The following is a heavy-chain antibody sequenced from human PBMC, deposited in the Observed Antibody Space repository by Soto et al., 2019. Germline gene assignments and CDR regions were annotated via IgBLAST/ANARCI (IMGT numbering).Heavy chain of an antibody. V-gene: IGHV3-74*01. CDR2: INSDGSST. CDR1: GFTFSSYW. J-gene: IGHJ4*02. Sequence: AGGSLRLSCAASGFTFSSYWMHWVRQAPGKGLVWVSRINSDGSSTSYADSVKGRFTISRDNAKNTLYLQMNSLRAEDTAVYYCARVRYYDSSGYVFDYWGQGTLVTVSS. CDR3: ARVRYYDSSGYVFDY. D-gene: IGHD3-22*01.